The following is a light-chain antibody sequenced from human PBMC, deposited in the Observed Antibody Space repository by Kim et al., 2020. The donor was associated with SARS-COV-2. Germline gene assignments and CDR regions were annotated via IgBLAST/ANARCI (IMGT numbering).Light chain of an antibody. CDR1: QGISSA. Sequence: AIQLTQSPSSLSASVGDRVTITCRASQGISSALAWYQQKPGKALKLLIYDASSLESGVPSRFSGSGSGTDFTLTISSLQPEDFATYYCQQFNNYPHTFGQGTKLEIK. V-gene: IGKV1D-13*01. J-gene: IGKJ2*01. CDR2: DAS. CDR3: QQFNNYPHT.